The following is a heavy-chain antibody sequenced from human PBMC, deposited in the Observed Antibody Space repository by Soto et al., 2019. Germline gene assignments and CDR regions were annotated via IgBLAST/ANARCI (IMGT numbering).Heavy chain of an antibody. CDR2: LSYDGNNE. Sequence: QVQLVESGGDVVQPGRSLRLSCAASGFTFSNYGMHWVRQAPGKGLEWVSVLSYDGNNEYYADSMRGRFTISRDNSKNTLYLQMNSLRAEDTAVYYCAREPEPYYYGYAMDVWGQGTTVTVAS. J-gene: IGHJ6*02. V-gene: IGHV3-30*03. CDR1: GFTFSNYG. CDR3: AREPEPYYYGYAMDV.